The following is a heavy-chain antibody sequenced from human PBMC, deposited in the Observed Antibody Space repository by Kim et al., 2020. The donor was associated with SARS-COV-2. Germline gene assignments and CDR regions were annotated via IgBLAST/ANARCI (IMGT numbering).Heavy chain of an antibody. Sequence: GGSLRLSCEASGFNFRGYWMSWVRQAPGKGLEWVANIKSDGSEKYYVDSVEGRFTISRDNAKKSLYLQMNSLRAEDTAVYYCARLTSYSFDPWGQGTLVTVSS. V-gene: IGHV3-7*03. J-gene: IGHJ5*02. D-gene: IGHD4-4*01. CDR3: ARLTSYSFDP. CDR2: IKSDGSEK. CDR1: GFNFRGYW.